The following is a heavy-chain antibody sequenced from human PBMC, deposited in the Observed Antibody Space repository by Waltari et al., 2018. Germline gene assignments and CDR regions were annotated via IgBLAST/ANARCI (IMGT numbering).Heavy chain of an antibody. V-gene: IGHV4-34*01. Sequence: QVQLQQWGAGLLKPSETLSLTCAVYGGSFSGYYWSWIRQPPGKGLEWIGEIKHSGSTNANPSLKNRVTISVDTSKNQFSLKLSSVTAADTAVYYCASPSSGSYYTLGSYRKYGMDVWGQGTTVTVSS. CDR3: ASPSSGSYYTLGSYRKYGMDV. D-gene: IGHD3-10*01. J-gene: IGHJ6*02. CDR2: IKHSGST. CDR1: GGSFSGYY.